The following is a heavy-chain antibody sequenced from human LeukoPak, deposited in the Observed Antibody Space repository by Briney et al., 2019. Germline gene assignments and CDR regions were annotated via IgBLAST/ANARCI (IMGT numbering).Heavy chain of an antibody. CDR1: GFTFSSSG. Sequence: GGSLRLSCAASGFTFSSSGMHWVRQAPGKGLEWVAVIWYDGSNRYYADPVKGRFTISRDNAKNSLYLQMNSLRAEDTAVYYCARDGDYYDSSGYYGMDVWGQGTTVTVSS. CDR2: IWYDGSNR. D-gene: IGHD3-22*01. CDR3: ARDGDYYDSSGYYGMDV. J-gene: IGHJ6*02. V-gene: IGHV3-33*01.